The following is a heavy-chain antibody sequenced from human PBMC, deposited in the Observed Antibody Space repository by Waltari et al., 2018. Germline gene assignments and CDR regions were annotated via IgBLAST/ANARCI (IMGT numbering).Heavy chain of an antibody. J-gene: IGHJ4*02. CDR2: ISSSSSYI. Sequence: EVQLVESGGGLVKPGGYLRLSCAASGFTFSSYSMNWVRQAPGKGLEWLSSISSSSSYIYYADSVKGRFTISRDNAKNSLYLQMNSLRAEDTAVYYCARDYGYGDRYYFDYWGQGTLVTVSS. CDR3: ARDYGYGDRYYFDY. CDR1: GFTFSSYS. V-gene: IGHV3-21*01. D-gene: IGHD4-17*01.